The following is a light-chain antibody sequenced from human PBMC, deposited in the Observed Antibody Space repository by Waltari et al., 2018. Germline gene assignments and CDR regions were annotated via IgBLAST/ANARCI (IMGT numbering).Light chain of an antibody. CDR3: QQYANLPVT. CDR1: QDISNY. V-gene: IGKV1-33*01. Sequence: DIQMTQSPSSLSASVGDRVTITFQASQDISNYLNWYQQKPGKAPKLLIYDASNLETGVPSRFSGSGSGTDFTFTISSLQPQDIATYYCQQYANLPVTFGQGTRLEIK. CDR2: DAS. J-gene: IGKJ5*01.